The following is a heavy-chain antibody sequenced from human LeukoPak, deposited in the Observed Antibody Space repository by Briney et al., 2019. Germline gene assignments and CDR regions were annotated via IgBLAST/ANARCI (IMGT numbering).Heavy chain of an antibody. CDR2: ISGTSEYM. Sequence: GGSLRLSCAASGFTFSSYSMNWVRQAPGKGLEWVSSISGTSEYMYYADSVKGRFTISRDNGQNSLYLQMNSLRAEDTAVYYCARREPQGCSGTSCFAGPVGHWGQGTLVTVSS. J-gene: IGHJ4*02. CDR1: GFTFSSYS. D-gene: IGHD2-2*01. CDR3: ARREPQGCSGTSCFAGPVGH. V-gene: IGHV3-21*06.